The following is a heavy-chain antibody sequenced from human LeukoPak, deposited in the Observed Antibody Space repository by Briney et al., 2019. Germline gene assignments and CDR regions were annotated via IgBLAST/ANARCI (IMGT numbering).Heavy chain of an antibody. J-gene: IGHJ4*02. CDR2: IYTSGST. Sequence: SETLSLTCTVSGGSISSYYWSCIRQPAGKGLEWIGRIYTSGSTNYNPSLKSRVTMSVDTSKNQFSLKLSSVTAADTAVYYCARDRGYCSSTSCSPFDYWGQGTLVTVSS. CDR3: ARDRGYCSSTSCSPFDY. D-gene: IGHD2-2*01. CDR1: GGSISSYY. V-gene: IGHV4-4*07.